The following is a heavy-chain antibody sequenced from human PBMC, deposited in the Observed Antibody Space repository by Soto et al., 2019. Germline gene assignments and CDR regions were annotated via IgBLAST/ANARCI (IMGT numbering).Heavy chain of an antibody. J-gene: IGHJ6*03. CDR3: ARVYYGSGSYYNGGYYYYMDV. CDR1: GFTFSSYA. D-gene: IGHD3-10*01. CDR2: IGTAGDT. Sequence: GGSLRLSCAASGFTFSSYAMSWVRQAPGKGLEWVSAIGTAGDTYYPGSVKGRFTISRENAKNSLYLQMNSLRAGDTAVYYCARVYYGSGSYYNGGYYYYMDVWGKGTTVTVSS. V-gene: IGHV3-13*01.